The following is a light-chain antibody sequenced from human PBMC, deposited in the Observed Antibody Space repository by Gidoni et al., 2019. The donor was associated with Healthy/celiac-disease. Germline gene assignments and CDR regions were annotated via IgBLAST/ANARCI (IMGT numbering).Light chain of an antibody. CDR2: GAS. Sequence: EILMTQSPATLSVSPGERATLSCRASQSVSSNLAWYQQKPGQAPRLLIYGASPSATGIPARFSGSGSGTEFTLTISSLQSEDFAVYYCQQYNNWPRTFGQGTKVEIK. J-gene: IGKJ1*01. CDR1: QSVSSN. CDR3: QQYNNWPRT. V-gene: IGKV3-15*01.